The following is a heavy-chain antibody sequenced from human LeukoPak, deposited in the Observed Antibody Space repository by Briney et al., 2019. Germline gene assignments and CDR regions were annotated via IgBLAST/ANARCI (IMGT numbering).Heavy chain of an antibody. CDR2: ITGSGSDT. CDR3: AKGTEGYCSGTICYPFDY. CDR1: GFTFGSYA. Sequence: GGSLRLSCEASGFTFGSYAMNWVRQVPGKGLEWVSSITGSGSDTYFVDSVKGRFTISRDNSKNTLYLQLNSLRAEDTAVYYCAKGTEGYCSGTICYPFDYWGRGTLVTVSS. J-gene: IGHJ4*02. D-gene: IGHD2-15*01. V-gene: IGHV3-23*01.